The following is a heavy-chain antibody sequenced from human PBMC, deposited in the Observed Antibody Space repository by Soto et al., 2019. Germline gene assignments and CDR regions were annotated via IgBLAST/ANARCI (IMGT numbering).Heavy chain of an antibody. J-gene: IGHJ6*02. V-gene: IGHV3-23*01. CDR1: GFTFSSYA. Sequence: GGALRLSCAASGFTFSSYAMSWVRQAPGKELEWVSAISGRGSHTVTDYADSVKGRFTISRDNSKKTLFLQMNSLRAEDTAVYYCAKDREGYGMDVWGQGTTVTVSS. CDR3: AKDREGYGMDV. CDR2: ISGRGSHTVT.